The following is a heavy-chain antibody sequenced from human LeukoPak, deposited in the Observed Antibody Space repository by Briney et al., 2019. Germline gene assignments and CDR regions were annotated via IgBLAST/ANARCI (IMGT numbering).Heavy chain of an antibody. D-gene: IGHD3-3*01. J-gene: IGHJ4*02. V-gene: IGHV3-30*04. CDR1: GFSFSYSA. Sequence: GGSLRLSCAASGFSFSYSALHWVRQAPGKGLEWVALTSYDGTSSFYTDSVKGRFTISRDNSKNTLYLQMNSLGPEDTAVYYCARYDFWSGYPPGYWDQGTLVTVSS. CDR3: ARYDFWSGYPPGY. CDR2: TSYDGTSS.